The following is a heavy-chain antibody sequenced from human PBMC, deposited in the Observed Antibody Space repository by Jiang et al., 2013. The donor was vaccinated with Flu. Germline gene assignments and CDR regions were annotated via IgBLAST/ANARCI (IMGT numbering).Heavy chain of an antibody. D-gene: IGHD3-22*01. CDR3: ARSSLTMIAVGGMDV. CDR2: IYYSGTT. CDR1: GASINLYY. Sequence: LLKPSETLSLTCTVSGASINLYYWSWIRQPPGKGLEWIGYIYYSGTTNQNPSLKSRGTISIDTSKNQFSLKLSSVTAADTAVYYCARSSLTMIAVGGMDVWGHGTTVTVSS. V-gene: IGHV4-59*01. J-gene: IGHJ6*02.